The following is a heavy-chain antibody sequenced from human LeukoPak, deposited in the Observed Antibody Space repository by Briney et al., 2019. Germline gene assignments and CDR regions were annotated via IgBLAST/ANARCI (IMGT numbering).Heavy chain of an antibody. Sequence: SQTLSLTCTVSGGSISSGSYYWSWIRQPAGKGLEWIGRIYTSGSTNYNPSLKSRVTISVDTSKNQFSLKLSSVTAADTAVYYCARIPMVRGVIGWFDPWGQGTLVTVSS. J-gene: IGHJ5*02. D-gene: IGHD3-10*01. V-gene: IGHV4-61*02. CDR3: ARIPMVRGVIGWFDP. CDR1: GGSISSGSYY. CDR2: IYTSGST.